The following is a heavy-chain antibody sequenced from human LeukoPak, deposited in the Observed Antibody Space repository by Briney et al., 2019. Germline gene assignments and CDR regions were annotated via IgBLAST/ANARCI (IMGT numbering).Heavy chain of an antibody. D-gene: IGHD3-22*01. CDR2: INPSGGST. CDR3: AREWDYYDSSGYYYGAFDI. Sequence: GASVTVSCKASGYTFTSYYMHLVRQAPGPGLEWMGIINPSGGSTSYAQKFQGRVTMTRDTSTSTVYMELSSLRSEDTAVYYCAREWDYYDSSGYYYGAFDIWGQGTMVTVSS. J-gene: IGHJ3*02. V-gene: IGHV1-46*01. CDR1: GYTFTSYY.